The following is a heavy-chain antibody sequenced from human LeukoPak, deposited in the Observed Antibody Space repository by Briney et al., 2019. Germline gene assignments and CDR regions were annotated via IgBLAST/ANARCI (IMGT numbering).Heavy chain of an antibody. CDR2: FDPEDGET. D-gene: IGHD1-26*01. CDR1: GYTLTELS. Sequence: ASVKVSCKVSGYTLTELSMHWVRQAPGKGLEWMGVFDPEDGETIYAQKFQGRVTMTEDTSTDTAYMELSSLRSEDTAVYYCATAVPSLGSYYGMDVWGQGTTVTVSS. V-gene: IGHV1-24*01. J-gene: IGHJ6*02. CDR3: ATAVPSLGSYYGMDV.